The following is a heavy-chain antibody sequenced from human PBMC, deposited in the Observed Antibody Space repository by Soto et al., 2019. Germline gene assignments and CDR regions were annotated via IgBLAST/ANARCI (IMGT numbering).Heavy chain of an antibody. J-gene: IGHJ4*02. D-gene: IGHD5-12*01. Sequence: GGSLRLSCVVSGFTFEEHTIHWVRQAPGKGLEWISLLSWDGGTTYYAESVKGRFTISRDSGTNSVFLQMDSLRSEDTALYYCTRVQKKYRTTSGVDFDSWGQGTQVTVSS. V-gene: IGHV3-43*01. CDR2: LSWDGGTT. CDR3: TRVQKKYRTTSGVDFDS. CDR1: GFTFEEHT.